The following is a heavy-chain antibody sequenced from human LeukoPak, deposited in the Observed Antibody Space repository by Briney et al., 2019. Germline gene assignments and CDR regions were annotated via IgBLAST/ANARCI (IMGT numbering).Heavy chain of an antibody. Sequence: GGSLRLACAAAGFIVSSYWMNWVRQAPGKGREWVAKINQEGSEKYCVDSVKGRFTISTDNAKNSLSLQMNSLRAEDTAVYYCARDRCSSTSCYMRYGMDLWGQGTTVTVSS. D-gene: IGHD2-2*02. J-gene: IGHJ6*02. CDR3: ARDRCSSTSCYMRYGMDL. V-gene: IGHV3-7*01. CDR1: GFIVSSYW. CDR2: INQEGSEK.